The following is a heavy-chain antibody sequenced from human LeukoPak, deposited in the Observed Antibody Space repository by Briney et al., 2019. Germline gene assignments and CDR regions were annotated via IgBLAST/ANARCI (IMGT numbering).Heavy chain of an antibody. CDR2: IYHSGST. CDR3: ARGPDSSGYYYFDF. Sequence: SQTLSLTCTVSGGSISSGGYYWSWIRQPPGKGLEWIGYIYHSGSTYFNPSLKSRVTISVDTSKNQFSLKLSSVTAADTAVYYCARGPDSSGYYYFDFWGQGTLVTVSS. CDR1: GGSISSGGYY. V-gene: IGHV4-30-4*01. D-gene: IGHD3-22*01. J-gene: IGHJ4*02.